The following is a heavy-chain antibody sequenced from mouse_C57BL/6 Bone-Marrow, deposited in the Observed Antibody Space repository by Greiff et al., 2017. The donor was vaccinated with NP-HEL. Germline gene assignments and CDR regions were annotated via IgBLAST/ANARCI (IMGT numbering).Heavy chain of an antibody. CDR2: IDPEDGDT. D-gene: IGHD2-4*01. CDR1: GFNIKDDY. CDR3: TTQLRSSYAMDY. Sequence: VQLQQSGAELVRPGASVKLSCTASGFNIKDDYMHWVQQRPEQGLEWIGWIDPEDGDTEYASKFKGKATIPADTSSNTAYLQLSSLTSEDTAVYYCTTQLRSSYAMDYWGQGTSVTVSS. J-gene: IGHJ4*01. V-gene: IGHV14-4*01.